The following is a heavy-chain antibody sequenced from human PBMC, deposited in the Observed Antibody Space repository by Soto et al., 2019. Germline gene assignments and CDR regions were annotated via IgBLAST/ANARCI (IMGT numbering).Heavy chain of an antibody. J-gene: IGHJ2*01. Sequence: QVQLQESGPGLVQPSQTLSLTGTVSGGSISSGGYYWSWIRQHPGKGLEWFVYIYYCGSTYYNPSLTSRGAVSVHTCKNQLSLKLSSVPAADTAVYYSASVTNGVLCWYFDLWVRGTLVTVSS. CDR1: GGSISSGGYY. CDR2: IYYCGST. V-gene: IGHV4-31*03. D-gene: IGHD2-8*01. CDR3: ASVTNGVLCWYFDL.